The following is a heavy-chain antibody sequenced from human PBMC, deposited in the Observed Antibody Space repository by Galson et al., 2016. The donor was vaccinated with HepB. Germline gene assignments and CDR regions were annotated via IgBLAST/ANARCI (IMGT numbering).Heavy chain of an antibody. Sequence: SLRLSCAASGFTFSSFAMSWVRQAPGKGLEWVAAISGSASRTYSAGSVKGRFTTSRDNSKNTLYLLMNSLRAEETAIYYCAKEQRYMESSGWYDFDFWGQGTLVIVAS. V-gene: IGHV3-23*01. CDR1: GFTFSSFA. CDR3: AKEQRYMESSGWYDFDF. CDR2: ISGSASRT. D-gene: IGHD6-19*01. J-gene: IGHJ4*02.